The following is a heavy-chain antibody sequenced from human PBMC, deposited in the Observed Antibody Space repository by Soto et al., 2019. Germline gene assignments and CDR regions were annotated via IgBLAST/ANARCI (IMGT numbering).Heavy chain of an antibody. V-gene: IGHV5-10-1*01. CDR3: ARHYYGSAIEDKNGMDV. J-gene: IGHJ6*02. D-gene: IGHD3-10*01. CDR1: GYSFTSYW. Sequence: PGESLKISCKGSGYSFTSYWISWVRQMPGKGLEWMGRIDPSDSYTNYSPSFQGHVTISADKSISTAYLQWSSLKVSDTAMYYCARHYYGSAIEDKNGMDVWGQGTTVTVSS. CDR2: IDPSDSYT.